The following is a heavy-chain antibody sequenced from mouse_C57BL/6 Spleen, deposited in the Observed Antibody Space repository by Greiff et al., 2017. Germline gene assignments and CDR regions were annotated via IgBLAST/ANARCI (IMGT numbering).Heavy chain of an antibody. Sequence: VQLQQSGAELVKPGASVKISCKASGYAFSSYWMNWVKQRPGKGLEWIGQIYPGDGDTNYNGKFKGKATLTADKSSSAAYIQLSSLTSEDSAVYFCARPYYYPYFDVWGPGTTVTVSS. CDR3: ARPYYYPYFDV. CDR1: GYAFSSYW. J-gene: IGHJ1*01. CDR2: IYPGDGDT. D-gene: IGHD2-10*01. V-gene: IGHV1-80*01.